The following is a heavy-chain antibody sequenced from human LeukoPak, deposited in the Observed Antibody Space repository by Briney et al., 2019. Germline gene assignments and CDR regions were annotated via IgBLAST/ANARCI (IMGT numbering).Heavy chain of an antibody. CDR3: ARSRPHSGYHLNWFDP. J-gene: IGHJ5*02. Sequence: GESLKISCKGSGYSFTNYWIGWVRQMPGKGLEWMGIIYPGDSDTRYSPSFQGQVTISADKSISTAYLQWSSLKASDTAMYYCARSRPHSGYHLNWFDPWGQGTLVTVSS. CDR1: GYSFTNYW. D-gene: IGHD5-12*01. CDR2: IYPGDSDT. V-gene: IGHV5-51*01.